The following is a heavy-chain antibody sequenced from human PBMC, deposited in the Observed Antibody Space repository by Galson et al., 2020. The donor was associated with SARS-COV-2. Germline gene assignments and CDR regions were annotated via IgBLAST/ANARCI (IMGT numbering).Heavy chain of an antibody. D-gene: IGHD3-22*01. CDR2: ISSSSSYI. J-gene: IGHJ3*02. CDR3: ARDKGIYYYDSSGYYLPDAFDI. Sequence: NSGGPLRLSCAAPGITFSSYSMNWVRQAPGKGLEWVSSISSSSSYIYYADSVKGRFTISRDNAKNSLYLQMNSLRAEDTAVYYCARDKGIYYYDSSGYYLPDAFDIWGQGTMVTVSS. V-gene: IGHV3-21*01. CDR1: GITFSSYS.